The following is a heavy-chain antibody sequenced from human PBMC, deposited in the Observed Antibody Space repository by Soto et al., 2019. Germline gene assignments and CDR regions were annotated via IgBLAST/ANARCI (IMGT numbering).Heavy chain of an antibody. CDR3: AREDAARIERWFNA. D-gene: IGHD6-6*01. V-gene: IGHV4-31*11. CDR1: GGSIISASYS. CDR2: IYSSGST. J-gene: IGHJ5*02. Sequence: SETLSLTCAVSGGSIISASYSWNWIHQSPGRGVEWIGHIYSSGSTYYNPSLKSRVSISVDTSNNQFSLKLTSVTAADTDVYFCAREDAARIERWFNAWGQGILVTVAS.